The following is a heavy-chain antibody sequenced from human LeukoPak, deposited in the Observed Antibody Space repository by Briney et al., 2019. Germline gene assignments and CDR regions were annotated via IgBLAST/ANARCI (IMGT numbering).Heavy chain of an antibody. CDR1: GFALSGYW. J-gene: IGHJ4*02. Sequence: PGGSLRLSCAASGFALSGYWMTWVRQAPGKGLEWVTNIKPDETEKYYGDSVKGRFTISRDNAKNSLYLQMNSLRAEDTAVYYCARDGHATVAVNFDYWGQGTLVTVSS. D-gene: IGHD6-19*01. V-gene: IGHV3-7*01. CDR2: IKPDETEK. CDR3: ARDGHATVAVNFDY.